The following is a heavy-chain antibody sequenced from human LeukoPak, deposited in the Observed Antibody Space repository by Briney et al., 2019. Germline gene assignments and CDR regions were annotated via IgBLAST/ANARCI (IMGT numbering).Heavy chain of an antibody. CDR1: GYTFTGYY. Sequence: ASVKVSCKASGYTFTGYYMHWVRQAPGQGLEWMGWINPNSGGTNYAQKFQGRVTMTMDTSISTAYMELSRLRSDDTAVYYCARVLSSSWYIAAFDIWGQGTTVTVSS. CDR3: ARVLSSSWYIAAFDI. J-gene: IGHJ3*02. CDR2: INPNSGGT. V-gene: IGHV1-2*02. D-gene: IGHD6-13*01.